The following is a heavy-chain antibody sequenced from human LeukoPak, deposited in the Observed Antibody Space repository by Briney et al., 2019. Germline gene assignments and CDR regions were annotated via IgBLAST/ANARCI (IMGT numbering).Heavy chain of an antibody. Sequence: ASVKVSCKASGYTFTGYYMHWVRQAPGQGLEWMGWINPNSGGTNYAQKFQGRVTMTRDTSISTAYMELSRLRSDDTAVYYCARDSRDSTMIVVVNYFDYWGQGTLVTVSS. CDR1: GYTFTGYY. CDR3: ARDSRDSTMIVVVNYFDY. CDR2: INPNSGGT. J-gene: IGHJ4*02. V-gene: IGHV1-2*02. D-gene: IGHD3-22*01.